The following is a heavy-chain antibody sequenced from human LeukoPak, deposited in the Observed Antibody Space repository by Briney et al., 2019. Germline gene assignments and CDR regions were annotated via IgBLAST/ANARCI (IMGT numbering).Heavy chain of an antibody. CDR1: GGSISSYY. CDR2: IYYSGST. CDR3: ARDLKGVYFDY. D-gene: IGHD3-16*01. V-gene: IGHV4-59*12. J-gene: IGHJ4*02. Sequence: SETLSLTCTVSGGSISSYYWSWIRQPPGKGLEWIGYIYYSGSTNYNPSLKSRVTISVDTSKNQLSLKLSSVTAADTAVYYCARDLKGVYFDYWGQGILVTVSS.